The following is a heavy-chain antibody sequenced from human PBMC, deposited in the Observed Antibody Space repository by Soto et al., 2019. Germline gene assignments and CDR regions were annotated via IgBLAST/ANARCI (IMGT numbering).Heavy chain of an antibody. J-gene: IGHJ4*02. Sequence: LRLSCAASGFTFSSYSMNWVRQAPGKGLEWVSSISSSSYIYYADSVKGRFTISRDNAKNSLYLQMNSLRAEDTAVYYCARDLKYSYGPSPYWGQGTLVTVSS. CDR3: ARDLKYSYGPSPY. CDR1: GFTFSSYS. CDR2: ISSSSYI. D-gene: IGHD5-18*01. V-gene: IGHV3-21*01.